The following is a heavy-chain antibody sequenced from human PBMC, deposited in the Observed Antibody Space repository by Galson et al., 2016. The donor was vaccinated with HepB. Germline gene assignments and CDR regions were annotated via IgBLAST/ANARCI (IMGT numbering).Heavy chain of an antibody. CDR3: IRASSSSGYWYFDL. V-gene: IGHV3-72*01. J-gene: IGHJ2*01. D-gene: IGHD6-6*01. Sequence: SLRLSCAASGFMFSDHYMDWVRQAPGKGLEWVARTRSKARSYTTEYAASVKGRFTISRGDSQNSVYLQMNSLNTEDTALYYCIRASSSSGYWYFDLGGRGTLVTVSS. CDR1: GFMFSDHY. CDR2: TRSKARSYTT.